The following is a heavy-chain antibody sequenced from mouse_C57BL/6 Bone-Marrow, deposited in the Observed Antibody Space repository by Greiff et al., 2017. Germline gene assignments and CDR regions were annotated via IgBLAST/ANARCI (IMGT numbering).Heavy chain of an antibody. D-gene: IGHD2-5*01. J-gene: IGHJ3*01. Sequence: EVKLVESGGGLVQPGGSLKLSCAASGFTFSDYYMYWVRQTPEKRLEWVAYISNGGGSTYYPDTVKGRFTISRDNAKNTLYLQMSRLKSEDTAMYYCARAEYSNYDWFAYWGQGTLVTVSA. CDR3: ARAEYSNYDWFAY. CDR1: GFTFSDYY. CDR2: ISNGGGST. V-gene: IGHV5-12*01.